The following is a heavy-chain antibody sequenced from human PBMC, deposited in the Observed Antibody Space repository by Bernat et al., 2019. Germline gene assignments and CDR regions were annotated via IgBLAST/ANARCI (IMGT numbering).Heavy chain of an antibody. J-gene: IGHJ4*02. CDR3: AKTCSSGWSLPFDY. CDR1: GFTFSSYT. Sequence: QVQLVESGGGVVQPGRSLRLSCAASGFTFSSYTMHWVRQAPGKGLEWVAVISYDGTNKYCADSVKGRFTISRDNSKNTLYLQMDSLSAEDTAVYHCAKTCSSGWSLPFDYWGQGTLVTVSS. CDR2: ISYDGTNK. D-gene: IGHD6-19*01. V-gene: IGHV3-30-3*01.